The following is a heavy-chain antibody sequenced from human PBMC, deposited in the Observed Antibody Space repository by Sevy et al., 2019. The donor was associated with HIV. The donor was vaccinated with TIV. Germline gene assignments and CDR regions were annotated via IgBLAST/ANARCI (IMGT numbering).Heavy chain of an antibody. D-gene: IGHD3-22*01. CDR3: ARGPDYYDSSGYSITFDY. Sequence: SETLSLTCAVYGGSFSGYYWSWIHQPPGKGLEWIGEINHSGSTNYNPSLKSRVTISVDTSKNQFSLKLSSVTAADTAVYYCARGPDYYDSSGYSITFDYWGQGTLVTVSS. V-gene: IGHV4-34*01. J-gene: IGHJ4*02. CDR1: GGSFSGYY. CDR2: INHSGST.